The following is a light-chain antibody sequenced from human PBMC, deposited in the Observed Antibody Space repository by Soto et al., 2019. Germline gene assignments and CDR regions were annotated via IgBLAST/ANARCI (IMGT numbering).Light chain of an antibody. Sequence: QSALTQPASVSGSPGQSITISCTGTSSDIGDYNYVSWYQQRPGKAPKLMIYDVSNRPSGVSNRFSGSKAGSTASLTISGLQAEDEADYYCSSYASSSTIYVFGTGTKLNVL. CDR3: SSYASSSTIYV. CDR2: DVS. J-gene: IGLJ1*01. V-gene: IGLV2-14*01. CDR1: SSDIGDYNY.